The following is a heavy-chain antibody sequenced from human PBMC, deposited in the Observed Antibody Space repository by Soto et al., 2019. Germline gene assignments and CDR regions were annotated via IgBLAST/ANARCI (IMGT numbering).Heavy chain of an antibody. Sequence: GASVNVSCKASVYSFTRFAIHWVRLAPGQGLEWMGWINAGAGGTKYSQSFQGRVTITRDTSATTAYMDLYSLTSEDTAMYFCARERGNSGTYDYWGQGTLVTVSS. V-gene: IGHV1-3*01. J-gene: IGHJ4*02. CDR1: VYSFTRFA. D-gene: IGHD1-1*01. CDR2: INAGAGGT. CDR3: ARERGNSGTYDY.